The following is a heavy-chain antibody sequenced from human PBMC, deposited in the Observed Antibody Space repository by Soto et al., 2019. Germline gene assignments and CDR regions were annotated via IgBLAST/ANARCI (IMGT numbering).Heavy chain of an antibody. CDR2: IWYDGGNK. V-gene: IGHV3-33*01. CDR3: ARDGQWLPRDGLRSSYYFDY. J-gene: IGHJ4*02. CDR1: GFNFSSYV. Sequence: QVQLVESGGGVVQPGRSLRLSCAASGFNFSSYVMHWVRQAPGKGLEWVAVIWYDGGNKYYADSVKGRFTISRDNSKNTLYLQRNSLRAEDTAVYYCARDGQWLPRDGLRSSYYFDYWGQGTLVTVSS. D-gene: IGHD6-19*01.